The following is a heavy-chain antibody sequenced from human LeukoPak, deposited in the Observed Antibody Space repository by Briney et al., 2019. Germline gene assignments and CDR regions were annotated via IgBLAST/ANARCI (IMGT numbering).Heavy chain of an antibody. Sequence: SQTLSLTCAISGDSVSSNSAAWNWIRQSLSRGLEWLGRTYYRSKWYNDYAVSVKSRITINPDTSKNQFSLKLSSVTAADTAVYYCASATDSSGYSPFDYWGQGTLVTVSS. CDR2: TYYRSKWYN. V-gene: IGHV6-1*01. J-gene: IGHJ4*02. CDR3: ASATDSSGYSPFDY. CDR1: GDSVSSNSAA. D-gene: IGHD3-22*01.